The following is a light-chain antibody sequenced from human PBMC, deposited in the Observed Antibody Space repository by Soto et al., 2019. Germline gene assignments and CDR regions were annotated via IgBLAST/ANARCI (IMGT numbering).Light chain of an antibody. CDR2: AAS. V-gene: IGKV1-8*01. CDR3: QKYYSYPRT. Sequence: AIRMTQSPSSLSASTGDRVTITCRASQGISSYLAWYQQKPGKAPKLLIYAASTLQSGVPSRFSGSGSGTDFTLTISCLQSEDFASYYCQKYYSYPRTFGPGTKVDI. J-gene: IGKJ3*01. CDR1: QGISSY.